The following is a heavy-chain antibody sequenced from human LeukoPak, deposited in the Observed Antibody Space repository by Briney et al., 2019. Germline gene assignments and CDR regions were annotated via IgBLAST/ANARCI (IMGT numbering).Heavy chain of an antibody. CDR2: IYHSGST. Sequence: SQTLSLTCAVSGGSISRGGYSWSWIRQPPGKGLEWIGYIYHSGSTYYNPSLKSRVTISVDRSKNQFSLKLSSVTAADTAVYYCARDSRRWGASTGYFDYWGQGTLVTVSS. CDR1: GGSISRGGYS. J-gene: IGHJ4*02. D-gene: IGHD3-16*01. V-gene: IGHV4-30-2*01. CDR3: ARDSRRWGASTGYFDY.